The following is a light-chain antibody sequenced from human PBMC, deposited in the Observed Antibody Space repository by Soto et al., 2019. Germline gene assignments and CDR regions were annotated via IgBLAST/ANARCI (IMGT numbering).Light chain of an antibody. J-gene: IGKJ1*01. CDR1: QSLNGR. CDR3: HQYYYYST. Sequence: DIQMTQSPSTLSSSIGDRVTITCRASQSLNGRLAWYQQRPGHAPNLLIYDVSTLETGVPSRFSGTGSETEFTLTISGLQPDDFATYYCHQYYYYSTFGPGTKVELK. CDR2: DVS. V-gene: IGKV1-5*01.